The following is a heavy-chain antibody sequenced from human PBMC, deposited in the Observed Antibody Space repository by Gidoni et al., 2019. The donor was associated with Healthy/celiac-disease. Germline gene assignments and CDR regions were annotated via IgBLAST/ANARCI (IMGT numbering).Heavy chain of an antibody. V-gene: IGHV3-21*01. CDR1: GFTFTIYS. CDR3: ARDLGYDFWSGYIFDY. D-gene: IGHD3-3*01. J-gene: IGHJ4*02. Sequence: EVQLVESGGGLVRPGGSLRLSCAASGFTFTIYSMNWVRQPPGKGLEWVSSISSSSSYIYYADSVKCRFTISRDNAKNSLYLQMNSLSAEDTAVYYCARDLGYDFWSGYIFDYWGQGTLVTVSS. CDR2: ISSSSSYI.